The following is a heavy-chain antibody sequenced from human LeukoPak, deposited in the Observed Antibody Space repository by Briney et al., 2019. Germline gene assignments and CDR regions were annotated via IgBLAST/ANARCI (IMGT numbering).Heavy chain of an antibody. CDR2: IRYDGSNK. CDR1: GFTFSSYG. V-gene: IGHV3-30*02. D-gene: IGHD5-12*01. CDR3: ASSSDNSGYELVDY. J-gene: IGHJ4*02. Sequence: PGGSLRLSCAASGFTFSSYGIHWVRQAPGKGLEWVAFIRYDGSNKYYPDSVKGRFTISRDNSKNTLYLQMNSLRADDTAVYCCASSSDNSGYELVDYWGQRTRVTVSS.